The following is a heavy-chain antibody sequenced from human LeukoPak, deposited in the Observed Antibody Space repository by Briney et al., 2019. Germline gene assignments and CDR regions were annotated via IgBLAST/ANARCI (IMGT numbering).Heavy chain of an antibody. CDR1: GYSISSGYY. D-gene: IGHD1-1*01. Sequence: SETLSLTCTVSGYSISSGYYWGWIRQPPGKGLEWIGSIYHSGSTYYNPSLKSRVTMSVDTSKKQFSLKLSSVTAADTAVYYCARHAVEAASRWFDPWGQGTLVTVSS. V-gene: IGHV4-38-2*02. CDR2: IYHSGST. CDR3: ARHAVEAASRWFDP. J-gene: IGHJ5*02.